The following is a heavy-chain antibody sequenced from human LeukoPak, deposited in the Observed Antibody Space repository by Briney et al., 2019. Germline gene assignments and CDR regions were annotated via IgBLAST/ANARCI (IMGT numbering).Heavy chain of an antibody. CDR1: GGSISSHY. Sequence: ASETLSLTCTVSGGSISSHYWGWIRQPPGKGLEWIGSIYYSGSTYYNPSLKSRVTISVDTSKNQFSLKLSSVTAADTAVYYCARDAAAVAGTHYFDYWGQGTLVTVSS. D-gene: IGHD6-19*01. V-gene: IGHV4-39*07. J-gene: IGHJ4*02. CDR2: IYYSGST. CDR3: ARDAAAVAGTHYFDY.